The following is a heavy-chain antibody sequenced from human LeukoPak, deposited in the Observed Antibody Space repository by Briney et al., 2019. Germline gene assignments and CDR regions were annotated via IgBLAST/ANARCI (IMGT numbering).Heavy chain of an antibody. CDR2: INHSGST. CDR1: GGSFSGYY. Sequence: PSETLSLTCAVYGGSFSGYYWSWIRQPPGKGLEWIGEINHSGSTNYNPSFKSRVTISVDTSKNQFSLKLSSVTAADTAVYYCARGFDSIAVAGTFDYWGQGTLVTVSS. V-gene: IGHV4-34*01. D-gene: IGHD6-19*01. J-gene: IGHJ4*02. CDR3: ARGFDSIAVAGTFDY.